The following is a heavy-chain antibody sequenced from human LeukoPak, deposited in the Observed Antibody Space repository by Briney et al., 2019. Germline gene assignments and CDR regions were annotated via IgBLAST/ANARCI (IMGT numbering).Heavy chain of an antibody. J-gene: IGHJ4*02. CDR1: GFTFSDYE. V-gene: IGHV3-48*03. D-gene: IGHD4-17*01. CDR3: ARGATVTYYFDH. CDR2: ISTGGRTV. Sequence: GGSLRLSCAASGFTFSDYEMNWVRQAQGKGLEWLSYISTGGRTVKYADSVKGRFTISRDNARSSLFLQMSNLRVEDTAVYFCARGATVTYYFDHWGQGALVAVSS.